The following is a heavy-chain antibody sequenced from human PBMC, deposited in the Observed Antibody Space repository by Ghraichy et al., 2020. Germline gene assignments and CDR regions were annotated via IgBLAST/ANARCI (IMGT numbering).Heavy chain of an antibody. CDR3: ARPKEDIVVVPAASFDP. Sequence: GGSLRFSCAASGFTFSSYWMSWVRQAPGKGLEWVANIKQDGSEKYYVDSVKGRFTISRDNAKNSLYLQMNSLRAEDTAVYYCARPKEDIVVVPAASFDPWGQGTLVTVSS. D-gene: IGHD2-2*01. CDR2: IKQDGSEK. CDR1: GFTFSSYW. V-gene: IGHV3-7*01. J-gene: IGHJ5*02.